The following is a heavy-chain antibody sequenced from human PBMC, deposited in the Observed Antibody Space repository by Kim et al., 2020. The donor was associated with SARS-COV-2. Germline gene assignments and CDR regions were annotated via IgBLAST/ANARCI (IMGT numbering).Heavy chain of an antibody. V-gene: IGHV4-34*01. D-gene: IGHD3-10*01. J-gene: IGHJ1*01. CDR3: ARGRRFGVRMEYFQH. Sequence: SLTSRVTISVDTSKNQFSLKLSSVTAADTAVYYCARGRRFGVRMEYFQHWGQGTLVTVSS.